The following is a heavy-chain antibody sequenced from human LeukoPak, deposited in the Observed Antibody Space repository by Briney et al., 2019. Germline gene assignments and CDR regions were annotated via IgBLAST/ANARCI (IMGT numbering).Heavy chain of an antibody. CDR3: ARPTAQGSYGYGGFDY. D-gene: IGHD5-18*01. CDR1: GGSISSSSYY. CDR2: IYYSWST. J-gene: IGHJ4*02. Sequence: PSETLSLTCTVSGGSISSSSYYWGWIRQPPGKGLEWIGSIYYSWSTYYNPSLKSRVTMSVDTSKNQFSLKLSSVTAADTAVYYCARPTAQGSYGYGGFDYWGQGTLVTVSS. V-gene: IGHV4-39*01.